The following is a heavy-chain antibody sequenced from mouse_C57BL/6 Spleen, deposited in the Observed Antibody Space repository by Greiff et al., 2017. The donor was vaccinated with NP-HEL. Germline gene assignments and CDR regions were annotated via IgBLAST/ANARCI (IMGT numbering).Heavy chain of an antibody. CDR3: ARPTVVGGYFDV. D-gene: IGHD1-1*01. CDR1: GYTFTSYW. CDR2: IHPNSGST. V-gene: IGHV1-64*01. J-gene: IGHJ1*03. Sequence: QVQLQQPGAELVKPGASVKLSCKASGYTFTSYWMHWVKQRPGQGLEWIGMIHPNSGSTNYNEKFKSKATLTVDKSSSTAYMQLSSLTSEDSAVYYCARPTVVGGYFDVWGTGTTVTVSS.